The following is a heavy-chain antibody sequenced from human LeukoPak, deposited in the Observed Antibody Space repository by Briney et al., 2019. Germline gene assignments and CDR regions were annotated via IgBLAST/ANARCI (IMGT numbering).Heavy chain of an antibody. Sequence: SVKVSCKASGGTFSSYAISWVRQAPGQGLEWMGGIIPIFGTANYTQKFQGRVTITADESTSTAYMELSSLRSEDTAVYYCASMDSSSYYFDYWGQGTLVTVSS. CDR1: GGTFSSYA. CDR2: IIPIFGTA. V-gene: IGHV1-69*13. CDR3: ASMDSSSYYFDY. D-gene: IGHD6-6*01. J-gene: IGHJ4*02.